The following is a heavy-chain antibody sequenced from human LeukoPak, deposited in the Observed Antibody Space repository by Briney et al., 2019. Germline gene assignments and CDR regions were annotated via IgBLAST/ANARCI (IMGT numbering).Heavy chain of an antibody. J-gene: IGHJ4*02. V-gene: IGHV3-23*01. Sequence: GGSLRLSCAASGFTFSSYAMSWVRQAPGKGLEWVSAISGSGGSTYYADSVKGRFTISRDNSKNTLYLQMNSLRAEDTAVYYCAKEKPLNVLRFLEWSHPFDYWGQGTLVTVSS. D-gene: IGHD3-3*01. CDR1: GFTFSSYA. CDR3: AKEKPLNVLRFLEWSHPFDY. CDR2: ISGSGGST.